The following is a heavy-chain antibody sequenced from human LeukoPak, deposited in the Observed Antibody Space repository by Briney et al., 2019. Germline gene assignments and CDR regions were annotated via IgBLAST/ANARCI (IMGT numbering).Heavy chain of an antibody. CDR2: IKQDGSEK. Sequence: GGSLRLSCAASGFTFSSYWMSWVRQAPGKGLEWVANIKQDGSEKYYVDSVKGRFTISRDNAKNSLYLQMNSLRAEDTAVYYCAREDGSSWYGTTDYWGQGTLVTVSS. CDR3: AREDGSSWYGTTDY. D-gene: IGHD6-13*01. V-gene: IGHV3-7*01. J-gene: IGHJ4*02. CDR1: GFTFSSYW.